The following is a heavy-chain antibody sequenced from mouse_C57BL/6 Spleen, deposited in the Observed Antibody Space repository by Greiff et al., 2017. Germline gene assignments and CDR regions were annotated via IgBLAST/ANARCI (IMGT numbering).Heavy chain of an antibody. D-gene: IGHD2-2*01. CDR3: ARRGGYDHFDY. V-gene: IGHV1-69*01. CDR1: GYTFTSYW. CDR2: IDPSDSDT. J-gene: IGHJ2*01. Sequence: QVQLQQPGAELVMPGASVKLSCKASGYTFTSYWMHWVKQRPGQGLEWIGEIDPSDSDTNYNQKFKGKSTLTVDKASSTAYMQLSSLTSEDSAVYYCARRGGYDHFDYWGQGTTLTVSS.